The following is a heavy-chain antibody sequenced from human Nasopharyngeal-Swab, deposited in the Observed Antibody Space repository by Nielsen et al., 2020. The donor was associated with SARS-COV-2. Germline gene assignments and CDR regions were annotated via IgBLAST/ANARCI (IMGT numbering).Heavy chain of an antibody. CDR2: ISGSGGST. Sequence: GGSLRLSCAASGFTFSSYAMSWVRQAPGKGLEWVSAISGSGGSTYYADSVKGRFTISRDNSKNTLYLQMNSLRAEDMALYYCAKDKGAYYYDSSGPFFDYWGQGTLVTVSS. V-gene: IGHV3-23*01. CDR3: AKDKGAYYYDSSGPFFDY. J-gene: IGHJ4*02. CDR1: GFTFSSYA. D-gene: IGHD3-22*01.